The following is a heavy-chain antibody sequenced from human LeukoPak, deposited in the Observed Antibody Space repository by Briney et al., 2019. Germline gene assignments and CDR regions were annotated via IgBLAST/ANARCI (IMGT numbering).Heavy chain of an antibody. Sequence: GGSLRLSCAASGFTFSSYAMSWVRQAPGKGLEWVSAISGSGGSTYYADSVKGRFTISRDNSKNTLYLQMNSLRAEDTAVYYCARDLKRLGELSSLPDYWGQGTLVTVSS. CDR2: ISGSGGST. J-gene: IGHJ4*02. V-gene: IGHV3-23*01. CDR3: ARDLKRLGELSSLPDY. D-gene: IGHD3-16*02. CDR1: GFTFSSYA.